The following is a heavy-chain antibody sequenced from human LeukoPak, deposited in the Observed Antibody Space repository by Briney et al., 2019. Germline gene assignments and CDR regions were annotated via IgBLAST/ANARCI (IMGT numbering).Heavy chain of an antibody. CDR1: GGTFSSYA. CDR3: ARGGISSWWPSDY. V-gene: IGHV1-46*01. D-gene: IGHD6-13*01. J-gene: IGHJ4*02. Sequence: ASVKVSCKASGGTFSSYAISWVRQAPGQGLEWMGIINPGSGSTSHAQTFQGRVTMTRDTSTSTVYMELSSLRSEDTAVFYCARGGISSWWPSDYWGQGTLVTVSS. CDR2: INPGSGST.